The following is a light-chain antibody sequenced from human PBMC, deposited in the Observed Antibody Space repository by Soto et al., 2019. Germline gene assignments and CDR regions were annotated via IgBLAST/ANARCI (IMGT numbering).Light chain of an antibody. J-gene: IGKJ1*01. CDR1: QSVSSNY. CDR3: HQYGRALWT. V-gene: IGKV3-20*01. Sequence: IVVTESPCTLSLSQGERGALSCRASQSVSSNYVAWYQQKPGQAPTLLLSGASNRATGTPDRFRGSGSGTAFTLTITRREHEDFAVYYCHQYGRALWTFGQGTNVDI. CDR2: GAS.